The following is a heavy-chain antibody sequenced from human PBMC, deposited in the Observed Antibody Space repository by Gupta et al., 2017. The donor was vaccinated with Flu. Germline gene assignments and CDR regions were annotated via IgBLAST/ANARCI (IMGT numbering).Heavy chain of an antibody. CDR3: ASLLPKDTGLDF. Sequence: GWIRQPPGKELEWIESIYYTRTTSGNPSLKSRVTISADTSKNHFSLKLTSVTAADTAVYYCASLLPKDTGLDFWGQGTLVSVSS. CDR2: IYYTRTT. D-gene: IGHD7-27*01. V-gene: IGHV4-39*02. J-gene: IGHJ4*02.